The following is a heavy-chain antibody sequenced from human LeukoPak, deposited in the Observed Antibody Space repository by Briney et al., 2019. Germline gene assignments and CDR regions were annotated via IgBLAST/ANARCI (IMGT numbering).Heavy chain of an antibody. CDR1: EFSFTTHA. D-gene: IGHD6-25*01. CDR2: ITSSGGST. Sequence: PGGSLRLSCAASEFSFTTHAMSWVRQAPGKGLEWVSTITSSGGSTYYADSVKGRFTISRDNSKNTLYLQMNSLRAEDTAVYYCAKGGSGCSRFDYWGQGTLVTVSS. J-gene: IGHJ4*02. CDR3: AKGGSGCSRFDY. V-gene: IGHV3-23*01.